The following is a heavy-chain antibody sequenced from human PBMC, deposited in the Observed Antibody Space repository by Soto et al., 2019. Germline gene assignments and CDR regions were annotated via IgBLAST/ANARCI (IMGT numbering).Heavy chain of an antibody. CDR2: IYHSGST. D-gene: IGHD2-15*01. CDR3: AKGLEYSGTDY. Sequence: SETLSLTCAVSGYSISSGYYWGWIRQPPGQGLEWIGSIYHSGSTHYNASLKSRVTISVDTSKSQISLKLSSVTAADTAVYYCAKGLEYSGTDYWGQGTLVTVSS. V-gene: IGHV4-38-2*01. CDR1: GYSISSGYY. J-gene: IGHJ4*02.